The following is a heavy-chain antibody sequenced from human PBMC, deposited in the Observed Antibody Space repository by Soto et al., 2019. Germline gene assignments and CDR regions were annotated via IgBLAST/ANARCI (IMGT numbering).Heavy chain of an antibody. CDR3: ARGELPAILYDY. CDR2: IFNSGTM. V-gene: IGHV4-39*01. CDR1: YGSISSGSYY. J-gene: IGHJ4*02. D-gene: IGHD1-7*01. Sequence: PSETLSLTCSVSYGSISSGSYYWGWLRQPPGKGLEWIGSIFNSGTMYYNPSLKSRVTISVDTSKNQFSLKLNSVTAADTAVYYCARGELPAILYDYWGQGTLVTVSS.